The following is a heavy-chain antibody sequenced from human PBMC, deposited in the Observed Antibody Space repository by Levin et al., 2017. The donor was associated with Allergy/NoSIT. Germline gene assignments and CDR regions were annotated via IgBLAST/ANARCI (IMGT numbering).Heavy chain of an antibody. CDR2: IIPIFGTA. CDR1: GGTFSSYA. J-gene: IGHJ4*02. D-gene: IGHD1-26*01. CDR3: ARGSGQRIYSGPFEWGLGYFDY. Sequence: SVKVSCKASGGTFSSYAISWVRQAPGQGLEWMGGIIPIFGTANYAQKFQGRVTITADESTSTAYMELSSLRSEDTAVYYCARGSGQRIYSGPFEWGLGYFDYWGQGTLVTVSS. V-gene: IGHV1-69*13.